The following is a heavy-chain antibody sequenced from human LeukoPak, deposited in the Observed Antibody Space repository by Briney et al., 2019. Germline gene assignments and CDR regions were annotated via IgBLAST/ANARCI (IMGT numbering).Heavy chain of an antibody. D-gene: IGHD2-2*01. Sequence: GGSLRLSCAASGFTFSSFDMNWVRQAPGKGLEWVSSISTSSRYIYYRDSVKGRFTISRDDAKNSLYLQMNSLRVEDTAVYYCARADCSGSTCYLRRSWFDPWGQGTLATVSP. CDR2: ISTSSRYI. CDR1: GFTFSSFD. V-gene: IGHV3-21*01. J-gene: IGHJ5*02. CDR3: ARADCSGSTCYLRRSWFDP.